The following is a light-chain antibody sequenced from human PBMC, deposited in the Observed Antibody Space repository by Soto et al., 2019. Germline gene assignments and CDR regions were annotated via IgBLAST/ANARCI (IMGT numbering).Light chain of an antibody. V-gene: IGKV1-5*03. CDR1: QSISSW. CDR2: KAS. J-gene: IGKJ5*01. Sequence: DIQMTQSPSTLSASVGDRVTITCRASQSISSWLAWYQQKPGKAPKLLIYKASSLESGVPSRFSGSGSGTEFTLIINSLQPEDFATYYCQQSYSVPITFGQGTRLEIK. CDR3: QQSYSVPIT.